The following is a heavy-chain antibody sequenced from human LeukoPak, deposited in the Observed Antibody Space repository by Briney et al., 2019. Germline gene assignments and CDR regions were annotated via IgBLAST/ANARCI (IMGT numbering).Heavy chain of an antibody. V-gene: IGHV1-69*05. CDR1: GGTFSSYA. CDR2: IIPIFGTA. D-gene: IGHD2-2*01. Sequence: ASVKVSCKASGGTFSSYAISWVRQAPGQGLEWMGGIIPIFGTANYAQKFQGRVTITTDESTSTAYMELSSLRSEDTAVYYCARVSVVVPAADNHYYYYYMDVWGKGTTVTVSS. CDR3: ARVSVVVPAADNHYYYYYMDV. J-gene: IGHJ6*03.